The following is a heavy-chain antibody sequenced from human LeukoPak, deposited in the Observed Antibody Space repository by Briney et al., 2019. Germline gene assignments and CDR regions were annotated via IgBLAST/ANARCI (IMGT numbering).Heavy chain of an antibody. J-gene: IGHJ3*02. Sequence: PGGSLRLSCEVSGFMFSTYAMHWVRQAPGKGPEFVSGINTYGGSTHYAKSVKGRFTISRDNSKNTLYLQMGSLRAEDTAVYYCARGRSDAEYDAFDIWGQGTLVTVSS. D-gene: IGHD2-15*01. CDR2: INTYGGST. CDR1: GFMFSTYA. V-gene: IGHV3-64*01. CDR3: ARGRSDAEYDAFDI.